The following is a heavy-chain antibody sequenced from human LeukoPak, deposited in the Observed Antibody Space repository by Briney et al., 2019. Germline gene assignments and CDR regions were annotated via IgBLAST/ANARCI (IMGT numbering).Heavy chain of an antibody. J-gene: IGHJ4*02. V-gene: IGHV3-48*02. CDR2: ISSTSKTK. Sequence: PGGSLRLSCAASGFSFNTYRMNWVRQAPGKGLEWVSYISSTSKTKYYADSVKGRFTISRDNAKNSLYLQMDSLRDEDTAVYYCARDQIGGSQTFYLDYWGQGTLVTVSS. D-gene: IGHD1-26*01. CDR3: ARDQIGGSQTFYLDY. CDR1: GFSFNTYR.